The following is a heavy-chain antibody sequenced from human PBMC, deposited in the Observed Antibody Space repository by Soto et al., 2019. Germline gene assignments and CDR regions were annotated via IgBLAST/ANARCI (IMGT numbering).Heavy chain of an antibody. CDR1: GGSISSSSYY. D-gene: IGHD3-3*01. J-gene: IGHJ4*02. Sequence: PSETLSLTCTVSGGSISSSSYYWGWIRQPPGKGLEWIGSIYYSGSTYYNPSLKSRVTISVDTSKNQFSLKLSSVTAADTAVYYCARRPYFWGGYPFDYWGQGTLVTVSS. V-gene: IGHV4-39*01. CDR3: ARRPYFWGGYPFDY. CDR2: IYYSGST.